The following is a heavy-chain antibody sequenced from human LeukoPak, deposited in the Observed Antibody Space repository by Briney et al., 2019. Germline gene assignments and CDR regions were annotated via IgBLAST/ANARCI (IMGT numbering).Heavy chain of an antibody. D-gene: IGHD1-14*01. J-gene: IGHJ4*02. V-gene: IGHV1-8*01. CDR2: MNPNNSDI. Sequence: ASVNVSCKASGYTFTIYHINWVRQATGQGLEWVGWMNPNNSDIGYAQKFQGRVTMTRNTSIGTAYMELSSLRSEGTAIYYCVRVPPGTTIYAYWGQGTLVTVSS. CDR3: VRVPPGTTIYAY. CDR1: GYTFTIYH.